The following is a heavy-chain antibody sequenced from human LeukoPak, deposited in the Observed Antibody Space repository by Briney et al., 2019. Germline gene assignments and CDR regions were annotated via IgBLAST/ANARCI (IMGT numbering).Heavy chain of an antibody. J-gene: IGHJ4*02. CDR3: ARGCTSYCSSTSCYTVYYFDY. CDR1: GGTFSGYY. V-gene: IGHV4-34*01. D-gene: IGHD2-2*02. Sequence: SETLSLTCAVYGGTFSGYYWSWLRQPPGKGLEGIGEINHSGSTNYNPSLKSRVTISVDTSKNQFSLKLSSVPAADTAVYYCARGCTSYCSSTSCYTVYYFDYWGQGTLVTVSS. CDR2: INHSGST.